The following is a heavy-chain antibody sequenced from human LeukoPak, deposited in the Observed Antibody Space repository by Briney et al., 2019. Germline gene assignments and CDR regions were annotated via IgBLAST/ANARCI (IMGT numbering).Heavy chain of an antibody. CDR2: IYYSGST. CDR1: GGSIRSSSSY. CDR3: ARPQGYCSGTSCYEFFDT. J-gene: IGHJ5*02. Sequence: SETLSLTCTVSGGSIRSSSSYWGWLRQPPGKGLEWIGTIYYSGSTYYNPSLKSRVTISVDTSKNRFSLKLTSVSAADTAVYYCARPQGYCSGTSCYEFFDTWGQGTLVTVSS. V-gene: IGHV4-39*01. D-gene: IGHD2-2*01.